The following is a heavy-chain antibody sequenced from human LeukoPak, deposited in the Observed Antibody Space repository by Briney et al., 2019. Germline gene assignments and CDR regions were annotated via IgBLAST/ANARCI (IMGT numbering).Heavy chain of an antibody. CDR2: ISWNSGSI. CDR3: AKGGRSTFDY. J-gene: IGHJ4*02. CDR1: GFTFDDYA. Sequence: GGSLRLSCAASGFTFDDYAMHWVRQAPGKGLEWVSGISWNSGSIGYADSVKGRFTISRDNAKNSLYLQMNSLRAEDTAVYYCAKGGRSTFDYWGQGTLVTVSS. V-gene: IGHV3-9*01.